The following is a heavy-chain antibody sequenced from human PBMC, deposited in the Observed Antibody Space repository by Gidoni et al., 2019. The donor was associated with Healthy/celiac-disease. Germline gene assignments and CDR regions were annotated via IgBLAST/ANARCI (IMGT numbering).Heavy chain of an antibody. CDR2: ISSSSSYI. J-gene: IGHJ5*02. CDR1: GFTFSSYS. CDR3: AREGRVAVAGRAKYNWFDP. V-gene: IGHV3-21*01. Sequence: EVQLVESGGGLVKPGGSLRLSCAASGFTFSSYSMNWVRQAPGKGLEWVSSISSSSSYIYYADSVKGRFTISRDNAKNSLYLQMNSLRAEDTAVYYCAREGRVAVAGRAKYNWFDPWGQGTLVTVSS. D-gene: IGHD6-19*01.